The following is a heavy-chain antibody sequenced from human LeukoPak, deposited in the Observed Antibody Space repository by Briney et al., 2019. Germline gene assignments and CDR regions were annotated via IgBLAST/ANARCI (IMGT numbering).Heavy chain of an antibody. CDR2: LSGSGGSR. D-gene: IGHD3-22*01. CDR3: ASQVNYYDGSGYQLEDDY. V-gene: IGHV3-23*01. Sequence: PGGSLRLSCAASGFTFSTFAMIWVRQAPGKGLEWVSFLSGSGGSRYYGDSVKGRFTISRDNSKNTLYLQMNSLRAEDTAVYYCASQVNYYDGSGYQLEDDYWGQGTLVTVSS. J-gene: IGHJ4*02. CDR1: GFTFSTFA.